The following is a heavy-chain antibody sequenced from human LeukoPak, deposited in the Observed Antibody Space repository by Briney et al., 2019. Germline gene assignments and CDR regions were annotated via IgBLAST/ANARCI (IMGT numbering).Heavy chain of an antibody. CDR3: AREGLGELTLDC. Sequence: AASVTVSCKSSGYTFTTYGITWVRQAPGQGLEWMGWISTDNGDTNYAQKLQGRVTMTTDTSTSTAYMELRSLRSDDTAVYYCAREGLGELTLDCWGQGTLVTVSS. CDR2: ISTDNGDT. D-gene: IGHD3-16*01. V-gene: IGHV1-18*01. CDR1: GYTFTTYG. J-gene: IGHJ4*02.